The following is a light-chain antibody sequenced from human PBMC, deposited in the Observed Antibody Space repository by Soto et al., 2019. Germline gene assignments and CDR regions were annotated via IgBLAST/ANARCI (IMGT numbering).Light chain of an antibody. CDR1: QSVSNS. Sequence: EIVMTQSPVTLSMSPGEGATLSCRASQSVSNSLAWYQQKPGQAPRLLIYGASTRATGIPARFSGSGSGTQFTLTITTLQSEDFAVYYCQQYNNWPLTFGGGTKVDIK. J-gene: IGKJ4*01. CDR2: GAS. V-gene: IGKV3-15*01. CDR3: QQYNNWPLT.